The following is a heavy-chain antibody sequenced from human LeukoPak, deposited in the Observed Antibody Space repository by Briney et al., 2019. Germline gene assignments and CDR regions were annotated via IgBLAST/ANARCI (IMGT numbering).Heavy chain of an antibody. J-gene: IGHJ4*02. Sequence: PGGSLRLSCAASGFAFSSYAMSWVRQAPGKGLEWVSAISGSGGSTYYADSVKGRFTISRDNSKNTLYLQMNSLRAEDTAVYYCARDRDSSSYGLFGYWGQGTLVTVSS. D-gene: IGHD6-6*01. CDR1: GFAFSSYA. CDR3: ARDRDSSSYGLFGY. V-gene: IGHV3-23*01. CDR2: ISGSGGST.